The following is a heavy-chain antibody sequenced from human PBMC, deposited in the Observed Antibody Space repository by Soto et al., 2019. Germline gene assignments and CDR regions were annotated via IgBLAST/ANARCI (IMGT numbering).Heavy chain of an antibody. CDR1: GFTFSSYD. D-gene: IGHD6-19*01. CDR3: VKDGSSGWPYYYGLDV. V-gene: IGHV3-30*18. CDR2: ISYDGSNK. J-gene: IGHJ6*02. Sequence: QVQLVESGGGVVQPGRSLRLSCAASGFTFSSYDMHWVRQAPGKGLEWVAVISYDGSNKYYADSVKGRFTISRDNSKNTLYLQMSSLRAEDTAVYYCVKDGSSGWPYYYGLDVWGQGTTVTVSS.